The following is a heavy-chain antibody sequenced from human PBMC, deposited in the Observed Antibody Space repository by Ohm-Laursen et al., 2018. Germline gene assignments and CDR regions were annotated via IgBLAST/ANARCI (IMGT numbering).Heavy chain of an antibody. CDR3: ARGQPIDF. Sequence: ASVKVSCKASGYTFTGYYMHWVRQAPGQGLEWMGWINPNSGGTNYAQKFQGRVTMTRDTSTSTVYMELSSLRSEDTAMYYCARGQPIDFWGQGTLVTVSS. CDR2: INPNSGGT. CDR1: GYTFTGYY. V-gene: IGHV1-2*02. J-gene: IGHJ4*02.